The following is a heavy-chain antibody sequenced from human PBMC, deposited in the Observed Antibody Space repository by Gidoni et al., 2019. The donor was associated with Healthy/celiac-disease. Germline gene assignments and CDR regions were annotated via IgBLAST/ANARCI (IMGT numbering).Heavy chain of an antibody. CDR3: ARDDVAENSLDY. Sequence: EVQLVASGGGLVQPGGYLRLSCAASGFAFSSYWMSWVRQAPGKGLEWVANIKQDGSEKYYVDSVKGRFTISRDNAKNSLYLQMNSLRAEDTAVYYCARDDVAENSLDYWGQGTLVTVSS. CDR1: GFAFSSYW. D-gene: IGHD6-19*01. J-gene: IGHJ4*02. V-gene: IGHV3-7*01. CDR2: IKQDGSEK.